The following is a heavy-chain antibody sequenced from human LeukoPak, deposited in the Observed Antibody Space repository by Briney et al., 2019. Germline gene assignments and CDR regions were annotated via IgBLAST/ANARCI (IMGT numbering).Heavy chain of an antibody. CDR3: AGGQGWHFDL. J-gene: IGHJ2*01. CDR2: ISWHGSST. Sequence: PGGSLRLSCVASGFNFDDYTMHWVRQAPGKGLEWVSVISWHGSSTYYADSVKGRFTISRDNAKLYLQMNSLRAEDTAVYYCAGGQGWHFDLWGRGTLITVSS. CDR1: GFNFDDYT. V-gene: IGHV3-43*01. D-gene: IGHD2-15*01.